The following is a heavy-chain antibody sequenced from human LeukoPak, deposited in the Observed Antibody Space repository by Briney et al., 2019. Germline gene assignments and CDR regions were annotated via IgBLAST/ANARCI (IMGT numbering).Heavy chain of an antibody. CDR2: IYTSGST. CDR1: GGSISTYY. V-gene: IGHV4-4*08. CDR3: ARGLNFDY. J-gene: IGHJ4*02. Sequence: SETLSLTCTLSGGSISTYYWSWIRQPPGKGLEWIGYIYTSGSTNYNPSLKSRVTMSVDTSKNQFSLKLSSVTAADTAVYYCARGLNFDYWGQGTLVTVSS.